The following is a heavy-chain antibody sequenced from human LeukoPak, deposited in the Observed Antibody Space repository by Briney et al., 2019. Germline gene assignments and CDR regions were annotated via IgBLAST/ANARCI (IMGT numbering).Heavy chain of an antibody. CDR1: GGSISSYY. Sequence: SETLSLTCTVSGGSISSYYWSWIRQPPGKGLEWIGYISYSGSTNYNPSLKSRVTISVDTSKNQFSLKLSSVTAADTPVYYCAREFNLDYWGQGTLVTVSS. J-gene: IGHJ4*02. D-gene: IGHD1-14*01. V-gene: IGHV4-59*01. CDR3: AREFNLDY. CDR2: ISYSGST.